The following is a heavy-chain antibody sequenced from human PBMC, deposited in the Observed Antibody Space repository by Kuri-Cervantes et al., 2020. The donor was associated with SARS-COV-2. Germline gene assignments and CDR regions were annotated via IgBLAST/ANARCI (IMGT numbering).Heavy chain of an antibody. J-gene: IGHJ4*02. CDR3: ARISGFSYGYSDY. Sequence: SETLSLTCIVSGGSISSSSYYWGWIRQPPGKGLEWIGGIYYSGTTYYNPSLNSGVTISADTSKNQFSLKLSSVTAADTAVYYCARISGFSYGYSDYWGQGILVTVSS. V-gene: IGHV4-39*07. CDR2: IYYSGTT. D-gene: IGHD5-18*01. CDR1: GGSISSSSYY.